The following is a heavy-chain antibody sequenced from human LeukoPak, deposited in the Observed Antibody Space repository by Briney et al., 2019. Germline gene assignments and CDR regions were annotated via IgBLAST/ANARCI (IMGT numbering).Heavy chain of an antibody. V-gene: IGHV3-11*01. Sequence: GGSLRLSCAASGFTFSDYYMSWIRQAPGKGLEWVSYISSSGSTIYYADSVKGRFTISRDNAKNSLYLQMNSLGAEDTAVYYCARVGGTKDIVVVVEYYFDYWGQGTLVTVSS. D-gene: IGHD2-15*01. CDR3: ARVGGTKDIVVVVEYYFDY. J-gene: IGHJ4*02. CDR1: GFTFSDYY. CDR2: ISSSGSTI.